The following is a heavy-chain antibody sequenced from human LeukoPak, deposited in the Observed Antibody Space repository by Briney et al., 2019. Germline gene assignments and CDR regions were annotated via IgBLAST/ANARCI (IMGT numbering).Heavy chain of an antibody. CDR2: ISNDGGGT. CDR3: AKGSSGYFADL. Sequence: GGSLRLSCAASGFIFNNYGLIWVRQAPGKGLEWVSAISNDGGGTTYADFVNGRFTISRDNSKNTLFLQMKSLRAEDTALYYCAKGSSGYFADLWGQGTLVTVSS. CDR1: GFIFNNYG. V-gene: IGHV3-23*01. J-gene: IGHJ5*02. D-gene: IGHD3-22*01.